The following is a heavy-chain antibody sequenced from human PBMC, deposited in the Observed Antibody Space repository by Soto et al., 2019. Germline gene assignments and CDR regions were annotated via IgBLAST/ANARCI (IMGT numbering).Heavy chain of an antibody. Sequence: SETLSLTCGVYGGSFRNYYWIWVRQPPGKGLEWIGEVNHSGEATYNPSLQSRITISLDTSNNQFSLKMTSVTAADTAMYFCTREQRFPRYWLDPCGQGTQVTVSS. CDR3: TREQRFPRYWLDP. J-gene: IGHJ5*02. CDR2: VNHSGEA. V-gene: IGHV4-34*01. D-gene: IGHD6-25*01. CDR1: GGSFRNYY.